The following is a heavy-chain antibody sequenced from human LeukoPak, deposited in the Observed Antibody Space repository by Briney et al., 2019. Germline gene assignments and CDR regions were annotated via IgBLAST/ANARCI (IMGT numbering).Heavy chain of an antibody. V-gene: IGHV4-59*01. Sequence: SETLSLTCTVSGGSISSYYWSWIRQPPGKGLEWIGDIYYSGSTNYNPSLKSRVTISVDTSKNQFSLKLSSVTAADTAVYYCARTASSSSWYVDFDYWGQGTLVTVSS. CDR3: ARTASSSSWYVDFDY. J-gene: IGHJ4*02. D-gene: IGHD6-13*01. CDR1: GGSISSYY. CDR2: IYYSGST.